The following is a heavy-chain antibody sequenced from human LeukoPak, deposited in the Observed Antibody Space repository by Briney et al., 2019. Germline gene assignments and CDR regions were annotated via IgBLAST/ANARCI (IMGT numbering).Heavy chain of an antibody. CDR3: ARDPATVTSHFDY. CDR2: IWHDGSKT. V-gene: IGHV3-33*01. D-gene: IGHD4-17*01. Sequence: GTSLRLSCVASGFIFSRYDMHWVRQAPGKGLEWVALIWHDGSKTHYADSVKGRFTISRDDSKSTLYVQMNSLRVEDTAVYHCARDPATVTSHFDYWGQGALVTVSS. CDR1: GFIFSRYD. J-gene: IGHJ4*02.